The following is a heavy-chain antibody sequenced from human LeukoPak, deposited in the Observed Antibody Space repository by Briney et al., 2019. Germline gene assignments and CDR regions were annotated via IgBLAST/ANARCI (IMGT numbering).Heavy chain of an antibody. CDR2: FNWNGGST. V-gene: IGHV3-20*04. Sequence: GGSLRLSCAASGFTFDDYGMSWVRQAPGKGLEWVSGFNWNGGSTGYADSVKGRFTISRDTAKNSLYLQMNSLRAEDTAVYYCARDLYYYYMDVWGKGTTVTISS. CDR3: ARDLYYYYMDV. J-gene: IGHJ6*03. CDR1: GFTFDDYG.